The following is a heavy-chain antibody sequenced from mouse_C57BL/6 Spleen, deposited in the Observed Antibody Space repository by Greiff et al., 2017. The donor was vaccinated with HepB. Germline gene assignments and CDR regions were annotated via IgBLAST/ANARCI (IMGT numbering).Heavy chain of an antibody. CDR2: IRSKSNNYAT. CDR1: GFSFNTYA. Sequence: EVKLVESGGGLVQPKGSLKLSCAASGFSFNTYAMNWVRQAPGKGLEWVARIRSKSNNYATYYADSVKDRFTISRDDSESMLYLQMNNLKTEDTAMYYCVRPLYYDYDARFAYWGQGTLVTVSA. J-gene: IGHJ3*01. V-gene: IGHV10-1*01. D-gene: IGHD2-4*01. CDR3: VRPLYYDYDARFAY.